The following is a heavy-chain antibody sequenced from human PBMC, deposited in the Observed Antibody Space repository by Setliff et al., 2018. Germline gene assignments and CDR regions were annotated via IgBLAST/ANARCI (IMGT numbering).Heavy chain of an antibody. J-gene: IGHJ4*02. D-gene: IGHD1-26*01. Sequence: ASVKVSCKASGYTFTSYYMHWVRQAPGQGLEWMGGIIPILGIANYAQKFQGRVTITADESTSTAYMELRSLRAEDMGVYYCARDGVGVGATDFDYWGQGTLVTVSS. CDR2: IIPILGIA. V-gene: IGHV1-69*10. CDR3: ARDGVGVGATDFDY. CDR1: GYTFTSYY.